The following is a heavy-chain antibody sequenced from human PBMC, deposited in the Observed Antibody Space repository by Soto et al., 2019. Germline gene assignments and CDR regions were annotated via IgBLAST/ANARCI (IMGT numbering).Heavy chain of an antibody. CDR2: IWYDGSNK. Sequence: PGGSLRLSCAASGFTFSSYGRHWVRQAPGKGLEWVAVIWYDGSNKYYADSVKGRFTISRDNSKNTLYLQMNSLRAEDTAVYYCASQIAVAGFYYYYYMDVWGKGTTVTVSS. CDR1: GFTFSSYG. CDR3: ASQIAVAGFYYYYYMDV. V-gene: IGHV3-33*01. J-gene: IGHJ6*03. D-gene: IGHD6-19*01.